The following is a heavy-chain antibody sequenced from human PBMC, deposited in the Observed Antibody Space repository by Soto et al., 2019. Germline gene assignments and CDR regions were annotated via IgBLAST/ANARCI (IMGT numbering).Heavy chain of an antibody. V-gene: IGHV4-61*01. CDR3: AVVQVLRFDY. J-gene: IGHJ4*02. CDR2: IYYRGST. Sequence: QVQLQESGPGLVKPSETLSLTCTVSGGSVSSGSYYWSWIRQPPGKGLEWIGYIYYRGSTNYNPSLKSRVTISVDTSKNQFSLKLSSVTAADTAVYYCAVVQVLRFDYWGQGTLVTVSS. D-gene: IGHD3-10*01. CDR1: GGSVSSGSYY.